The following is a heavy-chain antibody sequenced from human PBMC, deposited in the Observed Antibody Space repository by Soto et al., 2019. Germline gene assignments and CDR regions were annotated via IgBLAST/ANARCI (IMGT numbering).Heavy chain of an antibody. CDR2: IWYDGSNK. CDR1: GFTFSSYG. Sequence: QVQLGESGGGVVQPGRSLRLSCAASGFTFSSYGMHWVRQAPDKGLEWVAVIWYDGSNKYYADSVKGRFTISRDNSKNTLYLQMNSLRAEDTAVYYGARDGYCSGGSCYSVPVFDYWGQGTLVTVST. V-gene: IGHV3-33*01. D-gene: IGHD2-15*01. CDR3: ARDGYCSGGSCYSVPVFDY. J-gene: IGHJ4*02.